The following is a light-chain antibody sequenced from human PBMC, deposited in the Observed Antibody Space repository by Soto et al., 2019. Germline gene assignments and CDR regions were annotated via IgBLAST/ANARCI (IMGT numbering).Light chain of an antibody. CDR1: TSDVGGYDY. CDR3: SSFTTSSTYV. CDR2: EVR. J-gene: IGLJ1*01. Sequence: QSALTQPASVSGSPGQSITISCTGTTSDVGGYDYVSWYQQHPGKAPKLLLFEVRNRPSGVSSCFSGSRSANSASLTISGLQAEDEADYYCSSFTTSSTYVFGTGTKLTVL. V-gene: IGLV2-14*01.